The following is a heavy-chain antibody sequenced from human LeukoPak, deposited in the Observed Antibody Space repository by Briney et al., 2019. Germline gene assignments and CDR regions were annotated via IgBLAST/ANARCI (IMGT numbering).Heavy chain of an antibody. D-gene: IGHD1-14*01. CDR2: INAGNGNT. CDR3: ARDPKTGYLDY. CDR1: GYTFTDFA. J-gene: IGHJ4*02. Sequence: GASVKVSCNASGYTFTDFAIHWVRQAPGQRLEWMGWINAGNGNTKYSQKFQGRVTITRDTSASTAYMELSSLRSEDTAVYFCARDPKTGYLDYWGQGTLVTVSS. V-gene: IGHV1-3*01.